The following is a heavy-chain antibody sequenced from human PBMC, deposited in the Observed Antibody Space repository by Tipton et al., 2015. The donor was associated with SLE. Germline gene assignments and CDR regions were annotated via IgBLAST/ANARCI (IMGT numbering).Heavy chain of an antibody. V-gene: IGHV1-18*01. J-gene: IGHJ6*02. CDR1: GYTFTSYG. D-gene: IGHD3-10*01. CDR2: ISAYNGNT. Sequence: QLVQSGAEVKKPGASVKVSCKASGYTFTSYGISWVRQAPGQGLEWMGWISAYNGNTNYGQKLQGRVTMTTDTSTSTAYMELRSLRSDDTAVYYCAREGSYYGSGSLYYYYGMDVWGQGTTVTVSS. CDR3: AREGSYYGSGSLYYYYGMDV.